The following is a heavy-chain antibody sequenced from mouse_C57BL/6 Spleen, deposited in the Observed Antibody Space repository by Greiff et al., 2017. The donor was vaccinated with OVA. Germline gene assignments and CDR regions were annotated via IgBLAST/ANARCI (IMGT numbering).Heavy chain of an antibody. V-gene: IGHV1-47*01. CDR3: ARRGYDYDEGYYFDY. D-gene: IGHD2-4*01. Sequence: VKLMESGAELVKPGASVKMSCTASGYTFTTYPIEWMKQNHGKSLEWIGNFHPYNDDTKYNEKFKGKATLTVEKSSSTVYLELSRLTSDDSAVYYCARRGYDYDEGYYFDYWGQGTTLTVSS. CDR2: FHPYNDDT. J-gene: IGHJ2*01. CDR1: GYTFTTYP.